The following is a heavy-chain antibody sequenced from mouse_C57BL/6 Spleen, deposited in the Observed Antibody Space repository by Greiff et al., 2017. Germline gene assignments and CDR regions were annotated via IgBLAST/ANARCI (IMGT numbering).Heavy chain of an antibody. D-gene: IGHD2-3*01. CDR2: IDPETGGT. CDR1: GYTFTDYE. V-gene: IGHV1-15*01. Sequence: VQLQQSGAELVRPGASVTLSCKASGYTFTDYEMHWVKQTPVHGLEWIGAIDPETGGTAYNQKFKGKAILTADKSSSTAYMELRSLTSEDAAVYYCTRRSDGYYDWYFDVWGTGTTVTVSS. CDR3: TRRSDGYYDWYFDV. J-gene: IGHJ1*03.